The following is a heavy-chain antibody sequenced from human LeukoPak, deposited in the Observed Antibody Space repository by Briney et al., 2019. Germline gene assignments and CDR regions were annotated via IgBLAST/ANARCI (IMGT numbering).Heavy chain of an antibody. CDR3: ARYTYYYDSSGYYLFHAFDY. D-gene: IGHD3-22*01. Sequence: SETLSLTCAVSGGSISSGGYSWSWIRQHPGKGLEWIGYIYYSGSTYYNPSLKSRVTISVDTSKNQFSLKLSSVTAADTAVYYCARYTYYYDSSGYYLFHAFDYWGQGTLVTVSS. V-gene: IGHV4-30-4*08. J-gene: IGHJ4*02. CDR1: GGSISSGGYS. CDR2: IYYSGST.